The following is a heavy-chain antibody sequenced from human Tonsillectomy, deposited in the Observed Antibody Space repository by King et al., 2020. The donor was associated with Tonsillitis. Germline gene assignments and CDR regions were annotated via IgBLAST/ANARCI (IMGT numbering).Heavy chain of an antibody. V-gene: IGHV3-64D*06. Sequence: VQLVESGGGLVQPGGSLRLSCSASGFTFSSYAMHWVRQAPGKGLEYVSAISSNGGSTYYADSVKGRFTISRDNSKNTLYLQMSSLRAEDTAVYYCVKGLGYYCWGGLDYWGHGTLVTVSS. CDR1: GFTFSSYA. CDR2: ISSNGGST. J-gene: IGHJ4*01. D-gene: IGHD1-26*01. CDR3: VKGLGYYCWGGLDY.